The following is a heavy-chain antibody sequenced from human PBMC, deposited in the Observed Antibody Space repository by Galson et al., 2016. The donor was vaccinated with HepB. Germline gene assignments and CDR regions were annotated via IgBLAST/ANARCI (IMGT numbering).Heavy chain of an antibody. CDR3: PREMTGSYFD. J-gene: IGHJ4*02. V-gene: IGHV3-7*01. Sequence: SLRLSCAASGFTFNAHWMNWVRQAPGKGLEWVANIRGGGIVSYYAESVRGRFTISRDNDKNSLYLQMNGLRVDETAVYYCPREMTGSYFDWGQGTLVTVSS. D-gene: IGHD3-10*01. CDR1: GFTFNAHW. CDR2: IRGGGIVS.